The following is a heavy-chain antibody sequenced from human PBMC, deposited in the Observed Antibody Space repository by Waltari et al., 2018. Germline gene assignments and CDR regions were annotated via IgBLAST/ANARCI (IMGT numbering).Heavy chain of an antibody. D-gene: IGHD6-19*01. J-gene: IGHJ4*02. CDR2: IYYSGST. CDR3: ATKRESSASGFDY. CDR1: GGSISSSRYY. Sequence: QVQLQESGPGLVTPSETLSFTCTVSGGSISSSRYYWGWIRQPPGKGLEWIGSIYYSGSTYYNPSLKSRVTISVDTSKNQFSLKLSSVTAADTAVYYCATKRESSASGFDYWGQGTLVTVSS. V-gene: IGHV4-39*01.